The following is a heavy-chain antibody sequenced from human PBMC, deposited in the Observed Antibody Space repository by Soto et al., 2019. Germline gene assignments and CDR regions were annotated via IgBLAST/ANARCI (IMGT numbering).Heavy chain of an antibody. J-gene: IGHJ1*01. D-gene: IGHD3-9*01. CDR3: ARSWDGTGYYNF. V-gene: IGHV4-4*07. CDR1: GDSISKYY. CDR2: IYTSGST. Sequence: SETLSLTCTVSGDSISKYYWSWIRQPAGKGLEWIGRIYTSGSTYYNPSLKSRVTMSVDTSKNQFSLKLTSVTAADTAVYYCARSWDGTGYYNFWGQGTLVTVSS.